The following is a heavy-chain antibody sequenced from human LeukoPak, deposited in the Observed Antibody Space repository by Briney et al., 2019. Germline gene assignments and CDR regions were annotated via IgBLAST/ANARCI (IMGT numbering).Heavy chain of an antibody. CDR2: INSDGSIA. D-gene: IGHD1-26*01. Sequence: GGSLRLSCAASGFTFSSYWMHWVRQAPGMGLVWVSRINSDGSIASYADSVKGRLTISRDNAKNTLSLQMSSLRAEDTAVYYCVRGYSGSFLDYWGQGTLVTVSS. CDR1: GFTFSSYW. CDR3: VRGYSGSFLDY. V-gene: IGHV3-74*01. J-gene: IGHJ4*02.